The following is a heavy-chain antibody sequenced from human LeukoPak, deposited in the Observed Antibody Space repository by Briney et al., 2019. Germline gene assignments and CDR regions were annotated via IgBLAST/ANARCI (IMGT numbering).Heavy chain of an antibody. CDR1: VFTFSSYS. J-gene: IGHJ3*02. Sequence: GGSLRLSCASSVFTFSSYSMTWVLQAPGKGLEWGSAISRSGSSTYYADSVKGRSTISRDNAKKSLYLQMNSLRAEETAVYYCAVAYYYGSGDAFDIWGQGRKVSVS. V-gene: IGHV3-21*01. CDR3: AVAYYYGSGDAFDI. D-gene: IGHD3-10*01. CDR2: ISRSGSST.